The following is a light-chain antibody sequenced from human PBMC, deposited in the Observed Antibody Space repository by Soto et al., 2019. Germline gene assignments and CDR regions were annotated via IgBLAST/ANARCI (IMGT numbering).Light chain of an antibody. CDR3: QQYSSSPRT. Sequence: EIVLTQSPGTLSLAPGERATLSCRASQSIGSTYLAWYQQKPGQAPRLIIYGASTRAPGVPDRFSGSGSGTDFTLTISTLEPGDFAVYYCQQYSSSPRTFGQGTKVEVK. CDR1: QSIGSTY. CDR2: GAS. J-gene: IGKJ1*01. V-gene: IGKV3-20*01.